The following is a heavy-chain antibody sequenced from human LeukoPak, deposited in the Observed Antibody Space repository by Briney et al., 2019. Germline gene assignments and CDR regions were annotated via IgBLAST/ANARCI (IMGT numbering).Heavy chain of an antibody. D-gene: IGHD1-26*01. J-gene: IGHJ4*02. CDR2: IIPILGIA. V-gene: IGHV1-69*04. CDR1: GGTFSSYA. CDR3: ARVPSDGGSLDY. Sequence: ASVKVSCKASGGTFSSYAISWVRQAPGQGLEWMGRIIPILGIANYAQKFQGRVTITADKSTSTAYMELSSLRSEDTAVYYCARVPSDGGSLDYWGQGTLVTVSS.